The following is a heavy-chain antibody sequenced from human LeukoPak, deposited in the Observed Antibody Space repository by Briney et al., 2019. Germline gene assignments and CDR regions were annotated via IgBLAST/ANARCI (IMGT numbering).Heavy chain of an antibody. CDR1: GFTFSSYW. CDR3: SRDPTRRFDL. Sequence: PGGSLRLSCAPSGFTFSSYWMTWVRQAPGEGLEWVASILEDGSETYYLDSVKGRFTFSRDNAKNSLYLQMNSLRGEDTAVYYCSRDPTRRFDLWGQGTLVTVSS. V-gene: IGHV3-7*01. CDR2: ILEDGSET. J-gene: IGHJ4*02.